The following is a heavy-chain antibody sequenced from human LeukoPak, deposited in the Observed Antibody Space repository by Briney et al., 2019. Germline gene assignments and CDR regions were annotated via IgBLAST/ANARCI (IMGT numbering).Heavy chain of an antibody. D-gene: IGHD6-19*01. V-gene: IGHV1-18*01. CDR3: ARDKDLGAVAGTLDY. J-gene: IGHJ4*02. Sequence: ASVKVSCKASGYTFTNYGISWVRQAPGQGLEWMGWIGAYNGHTNYVQNLQGRVTMTTDTSTSTAYMELTSLRSDDTAVYYCARDKDLGAVAGTLDYWGQGTLVTVSS. CDR1: GYTFTNYG. CDR2: IGAYNGHT.